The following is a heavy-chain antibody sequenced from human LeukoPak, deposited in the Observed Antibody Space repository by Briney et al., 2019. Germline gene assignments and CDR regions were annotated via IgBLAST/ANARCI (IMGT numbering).Heavy chain of an antibody. CDR2: IQYDGSDK. J-gene: IGHJ4*02. V-gene: IGHV3-30*02. CDR3: AKNRSGSYIDY. CDR1: GFTFSTYG. D-gene: IGHD1-26*01. Sequence: GGSLRLSCVASGFTFSTYGMHWVRQAPGKGLEWVAFIQYDGSDKYYADSVKGRFTISRDNSKNTLYLQMNSLRPEDTAVYYCAKNRSGSYIDYWGQGTLVTVSS.